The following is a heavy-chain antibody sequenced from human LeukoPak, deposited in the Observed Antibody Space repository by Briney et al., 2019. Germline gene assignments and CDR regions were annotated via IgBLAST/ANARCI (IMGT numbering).Heavy chain of an antibody. Sequence: SETLSLTCTVPGGSTSSYYWSWLRQPAGQGLQWIGRIYTSGSTNYNPSLKSRVTMSVDTSKNQFSLKLSSVTAADTAVYYCARDPLLWKGAFDIWGQGTMVTVSS. CDR1: GGSTSSYY. J-gene: IGHJ3*02. CDR3: ARDPLLWKGAFDI. V-gene: IGHV4-4*07. D-gene: IGHD2-21*01. CDR2: IYTSGST.